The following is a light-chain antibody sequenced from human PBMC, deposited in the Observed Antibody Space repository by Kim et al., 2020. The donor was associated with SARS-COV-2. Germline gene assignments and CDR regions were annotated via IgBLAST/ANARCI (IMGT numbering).Light chain of an antibody. CDR3: QQRGS. J-gene: IGKJ5*01. V-gene: IGKV3-11*01. Sequence: ASLSLSPGERATLSCRASQSVTSYLAWYQQKPGQAPRLLIYDASRRATGIPARFRGSGSGTDFTLNISSLEPEDFAVYYCQQRGSFGQGTRLEIK. CDR2: DAS. CDR1: QSVTSY.